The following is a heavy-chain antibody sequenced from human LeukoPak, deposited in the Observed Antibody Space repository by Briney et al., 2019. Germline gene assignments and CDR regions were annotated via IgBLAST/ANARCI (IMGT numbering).Heavy chain of an antibody. CDR3: ATPPITMVRGVIAGH. Sequence: GESLKISCKGSGYSFTSYWIGWVRQMPGKGLEWMGIIYPGDSDTRYSPSFQGQVTISADKSISTDYLQWSSLKASDTAMYYCATPPITMVRGVIAGHWGQGTLVTVSS. CDR2: IYPGDSDT. V-gene: IGHV5-51*01. J-gene: IGHJ4*02. CDR1: GYSFTSYW. D-gene: IGHD3-10*01.